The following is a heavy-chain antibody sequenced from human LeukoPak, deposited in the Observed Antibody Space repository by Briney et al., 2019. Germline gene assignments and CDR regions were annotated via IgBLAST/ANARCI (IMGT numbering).Heavy chain of an antibody. CDR3: ARISRAGGYNSFDAFDI. D-gene: IGHD5-24*01. J-gene: IGHJ3*02. CDR1: GFTFSSYS. V-gene: IGHV3-21*01. Sequence: GGSLRLSCAASGFTFSSYSMNWVRQAPGKGLEWVSSISSSSSYIYYADSVKGRFTISRDNAKNSLYLQMNSLRAEDTAVYYCARISRAGGYNSFDAFDIWGQGTMVTVSS. CDR2: ISSSSSYI.